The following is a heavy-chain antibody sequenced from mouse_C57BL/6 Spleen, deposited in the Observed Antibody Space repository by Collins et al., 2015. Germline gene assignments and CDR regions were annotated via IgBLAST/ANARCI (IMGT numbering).Heavy chain of an antibody. CDR1: GYTFTNYW. V-gene: IGHV1-64*01. D-gene: IGHD2-3*01. CDR3: ARSGDGYYDWYFDV. Sequence: QVQLQQPGAELAKPGASVKLSCKASGYTFTNYWMHWVKQRPGQGLEWIGMIHPNSGNTNYNEKFKSKATLTVDKSSSTAYMQLSSLTSEDSAVYYCARSGDGYYDWYFDVWGTGTTVTVSS. CDR2: IHPNSGNT. J-gene: IGHJ1*03.